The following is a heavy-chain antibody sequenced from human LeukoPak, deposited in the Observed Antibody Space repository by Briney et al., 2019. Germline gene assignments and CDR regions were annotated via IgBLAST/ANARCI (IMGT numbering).Heavy chain of an antibody. V-gene: IGHV4-59*08. D-gene: IGHD4-23*01. Sequence: PSETLSLTCTVSGGSMSPYHWGWIRQPPGKGLEWTGYIYYSGSTNYNPSLNSRVTISVDTSKNQFSLRLSSVTATDTAFYYCARQRSYGGNFRIFDYWGQGTLVTVSS. CDR1: GGSMSPYH. CDR2: IYYSGST. CDR3: ARQRSYGGNFRIFDY. J-gene: IGHJ4*02.